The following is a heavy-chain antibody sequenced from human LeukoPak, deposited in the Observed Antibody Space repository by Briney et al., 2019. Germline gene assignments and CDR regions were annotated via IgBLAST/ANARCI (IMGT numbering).Heavy chain of an antibody. D-gene: IGHD2-2*01. CDR1: GYTFTSYG. Sequence: GASVKVSCKASGYTFTSYGISWVRQAPGQGLEWMGWISAYNGNTNYAQKLQGRVTMTTDTSTSTAYMELRSLRSDDTAVYYCARDVGDIVVVPAAMLFDYWGQGTLVTVSS. CDR3: ARDVGDIVVVPAAMLFDY. J-gene: IGHJ4*02. V-gene: IGHV1-18*01. CDR2: ISAYNGNT.